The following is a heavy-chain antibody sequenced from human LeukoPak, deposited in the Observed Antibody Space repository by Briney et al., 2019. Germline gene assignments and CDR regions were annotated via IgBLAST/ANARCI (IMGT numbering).Heavy chain of an antibody. J-gene: IGHJ4*02. CDR3: ARSPSGYRFDY. V-gene: IGHV4-61*01. CDR2: ISNSGST. Sequence: SETLSLTCTVSGGSVTSGTYFWTWIRQPPGKGLDWIGFISNSGSTNYNPSLKSLVTISRDTSKNRFSLNLNSVTAADTAVYFCARSPSGYRFDYWGQGALVTVSS. D-gene: IGHD3-22*01. CDR1: GGSVTSGTYF.